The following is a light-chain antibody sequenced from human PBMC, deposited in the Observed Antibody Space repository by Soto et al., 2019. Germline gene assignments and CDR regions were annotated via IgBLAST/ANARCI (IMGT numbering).Light chain of an antibody. CDR2: RND. Sequence: HSVLTQPPSASGIPGQRVTISCSGSSSNVGVNFVYWYQHLPGTAPKLLIYRNDQRPSGVPDRFSGSKSGTSSSLAISGLRYEDEADYYCAAWDDSLRGRVFGTGTKVTVL. CDR1: SSNVGVNF. CDR3: AAWDDSLRGRV. J-gene: IGLJ1*01. V-gene: IGLV1-47*01.